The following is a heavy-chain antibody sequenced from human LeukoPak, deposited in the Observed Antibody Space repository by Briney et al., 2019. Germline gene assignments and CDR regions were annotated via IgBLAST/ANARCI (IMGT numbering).Heavy chain of an antibody. CDR1: GFIFSSYS. V-gene: IGHV3-23*01. CDR2: ISNNGGYT. J-gene: IGHJ4*02. Sequence: GGSLRLSCAASGFIFSSYSMNWVRQAPGKGLEWVSAISNNGGYTYYADSVQGRFTISRDNSKSTLCLQMNSPRAEDTAVYYCAKQLGYCSDGSCYFPYWGQGTLVTVSS. D-gene: IGHD2-15*01. CDR3: AKQLGYCSDGSCYFPY.